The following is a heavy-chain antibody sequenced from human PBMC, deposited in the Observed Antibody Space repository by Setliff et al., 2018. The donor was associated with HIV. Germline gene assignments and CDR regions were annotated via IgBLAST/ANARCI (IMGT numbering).Heavy chain of an antibody. Sequence: SVKVSCKASGGTFSSYALSWVRQAPGQGLEWMGGIIPMFTTANYAQKFQGRVTITADESTSTAYMELSSLRSEDTAVYYCAGSDTFGGVIVRRALGYFDYWGQGTLVTVSS. CDR2: IIPMFTTA. CDR3: AGSDTFGGVIVRRALGYFDY. V-gene: IGHV1-69*13. CDR1: GGTFSSYA. J-gene: IGHJ4*02. D-gene: IGHD3-16*02.